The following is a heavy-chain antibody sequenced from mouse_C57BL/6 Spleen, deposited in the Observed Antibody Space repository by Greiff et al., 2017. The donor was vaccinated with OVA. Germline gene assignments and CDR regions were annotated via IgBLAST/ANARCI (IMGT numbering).Heavy chain of an antibody. D-gene: IGHD1-1*01. CDR3: VRRRGEDYYGSSRYYAMDY. J-gene: IGHJ4*01. CDR2: IRSKSNNYAT. CDR1: GFSFNTYA. Sequence: GGGLVQPKGSLKLSCAASGFSFNTYAMNWVRQAPGKGLEWVARIRSKSNNYATFYADSVKVSFTISRDDSESMLYLEKNNLKTEDTAMYYCVRRRGEDYYGSSRYYAMDYWGQGTSVTVSS. V-gene: IGHV10-1*01.